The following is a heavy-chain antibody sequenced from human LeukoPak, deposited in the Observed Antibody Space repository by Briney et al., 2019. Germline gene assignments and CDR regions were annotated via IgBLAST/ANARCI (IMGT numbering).Heavy chain of an antibody. J-gene: IGHJ4*02. CDR2: ISGSGGST. V-gene: IGHV3-23*01. Sequence: GGSLRLSCTASGFTFSSYAVSWVRQAPGKGLEWVSAISGSGGSTYYADSVKGRFTISRDNSKNTLYLQMNSLRAEDTAVYYCAKAPGLYAAFDYWGQGTLVTVSS. D-gene: IGHD2-2*01. CDR3: AKAPGLYAAFDY. CDR1: GFTFSSYA.